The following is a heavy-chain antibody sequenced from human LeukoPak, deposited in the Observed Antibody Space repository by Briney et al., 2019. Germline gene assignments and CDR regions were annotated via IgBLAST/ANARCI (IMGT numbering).Heavy chain of an antibody. CDR3: ARDHSNYAYFQH. V-gene: IGHV3-23*01. CDR1: GFTFFTYT. Sequence: GGSLRLSCAASGFTFFTYTMSWVRQTPGRRLEWVSAVSGSGDNTYYEDSMKGRFTVSRDNSKNTLYLQMNSLRAEDTAVYFCARDHSNYAYFQHWGQGTLVTVSS. D-gene: IGHD4-11*01. CDR2: VSGSGDNT. J-gene: IGHJ1*01.